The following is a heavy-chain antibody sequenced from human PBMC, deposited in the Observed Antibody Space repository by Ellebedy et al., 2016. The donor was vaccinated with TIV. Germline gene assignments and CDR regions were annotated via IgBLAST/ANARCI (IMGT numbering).Heavy chain of an antibody. D-gene: IGHD3-10*01. CDR3: ANGMVRGVIITGYFDY. CDR1: GFTFSSYA. J-gene: IGHJ4*02. Sequence: GESLKISXAASGFTFSSYAMSWVRQAPGKGLEWVSAISGSGGSTYYADSVKGRFTISRDNSKNTLYLQMNSLRAEDTAVYYCANGMVRGVIITGYFDYWGQGTLVTVSS. CDR2: ISGSGGST. V-gene: IGHV3-23*01.